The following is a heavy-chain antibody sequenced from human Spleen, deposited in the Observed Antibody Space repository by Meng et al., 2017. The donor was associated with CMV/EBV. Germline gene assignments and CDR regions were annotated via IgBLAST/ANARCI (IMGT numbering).Heavy chain of an antibody. CDR3: AREGFNCSGTYCNTIYYYGMDL. CDR1: GFSLSAYS. Sequence: GGSLRLSCVASGFSLSAYSMNWVRQAPGKGLEWVSSISSGSSYIHYGDSVKGRFTSSRDNAKNSLYLQMNSLRVEDTAVYYCAREGFNCSGTYCNTIYYYGMDLWGQGTAVTVSS. V-gene: IGHV3-21*01. CDR2: ISSGSSYI. D-gene: IGHD1-26*01. J-gene: IGHJ6*02.